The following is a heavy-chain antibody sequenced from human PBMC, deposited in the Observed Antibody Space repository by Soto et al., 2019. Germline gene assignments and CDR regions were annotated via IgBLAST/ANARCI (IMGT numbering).Heavy chain of an antibody. J-gene: IGHJ4*02. Sequence: GGSLRLSCAASGFTFSSYGMHWVRQAPGKGLEWVAVISYDGSNKYYADSVKGRFTISRDNSKNTLYLQMNSLRAGDTAVYYCAKDRVGYYDILTGPYFDYWGQGTLVTVS. D-gene: IGHD3-9*01. CDR2: ISYDGSNK. V-gene: IGHV3-30*18. CDR3: AKDRVGYYDILTGPYFDY. CDR1: GFTFSSYG.